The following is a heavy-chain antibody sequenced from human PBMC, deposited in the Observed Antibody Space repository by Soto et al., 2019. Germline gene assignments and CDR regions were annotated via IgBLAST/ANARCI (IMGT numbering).Heavy chain of an antibody. V-gene: IGHV4-34*01. J-gene: IGHJ5*02. D-gene: IGHD5-18*01. CDR2: INHSGST. Sequence: SDTLSLTCAVYGGSFSGYYWSWIRQPPGKGLEWIGEINHSGSTNYNPSLKSRVTISVDTSKNQFSLKLSSVTAADTAVYYCARAMGGCFDPWGQGTLVTVSS. CDR1: GGSFSGYY. CDR3: ARAMGGCFDP.